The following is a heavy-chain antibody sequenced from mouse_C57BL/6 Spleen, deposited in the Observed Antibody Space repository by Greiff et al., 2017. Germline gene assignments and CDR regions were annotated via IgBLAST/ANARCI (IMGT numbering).Heavy chain of an antibody. CDR1: GYTFTSYW. V-gene: IGHV1-52*01. CDR3: ARGDYGRGFAY. Sequence: QVQLQQPGAELVRPGSSVKLSCKASGYTFTSYWMHWVKQRPIQGLEWIGNIDPSDSETHYNQKFKDKATLTVYKSSSTAYMQHSSLTSEDSAVYFCARGDYGRGFAYWGQGGLVTVSA. CDR2: IDPSDSET. J-gene: IGHJ3*01. D-gene: IGHD1-1*02.